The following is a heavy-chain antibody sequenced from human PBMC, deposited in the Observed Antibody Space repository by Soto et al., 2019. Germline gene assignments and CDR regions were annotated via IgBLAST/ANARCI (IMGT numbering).Heavy chain of an antibody. CDR1: GDSVSSNSAA. CDR3: ARDRAYYYDSSGYYHDAFDI. J-gene: IGHJ3*02. V-gene: IGHV6-1*01. CDR2: TYYRSKWYN. Sequence: SQTLSLTCAISGDSVSSNSAAWNWIRQSPSRGLEWLGRTYYRSKWYNDYAVSVKSRITINPDTSKNQFSLQLNSVTPEDTAVYYCARDRAYYYDSSGYYHDAFDIWGQGTRSPSPQ. D-gene: IGHD3-22*01.